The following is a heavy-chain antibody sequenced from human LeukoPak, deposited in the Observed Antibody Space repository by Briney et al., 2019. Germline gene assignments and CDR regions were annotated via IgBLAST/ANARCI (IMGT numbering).Heavy chain of an antibody. CDR2: ISGSGGST. Sequence: GGYLRRSCAASGFTFSSYAMSWVRQAPGKGLEWVSAISGSGGSTYYADSVKGRFTISRDNTKNSLYLQMNSLRAEDTAVYYCARRKGTVVTTGFDYWGQGTLVTVSS. D-gene: IGHD4-23*01. CDR3: ARRKGTVVTTGFDY. J-gene: IGHJ4*02. V-gene: IGHV3-23*01. CDR1: GFTFSSYA.